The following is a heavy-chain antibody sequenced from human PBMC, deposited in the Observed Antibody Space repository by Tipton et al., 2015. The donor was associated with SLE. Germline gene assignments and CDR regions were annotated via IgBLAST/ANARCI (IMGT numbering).Heavy chain of an antibody. V-gene: IGHV4-31*03. CDR3: ASADESSGYYPY. D-gene: IGHD3-22*01. CDR1: GGSISTGVYY. CDR2: MYYSGST. J-gene: IGHJ1*01. Sequence: TLSLTCTVFGGSISTGVYYWNWIRQHPGKGLEWIGYMYYSGSTYYNPSLKSRVTISADTSKNQFSLKLSAVTAADTAVYYCASADESSGYYPYGGQGTLVTVPS.